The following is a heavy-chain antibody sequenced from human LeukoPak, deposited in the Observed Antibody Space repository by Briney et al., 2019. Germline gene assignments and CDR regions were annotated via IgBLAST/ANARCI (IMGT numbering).Heavy chain of an antibody. CDR1: GGTFSSYA. D-gene: IGHD3-22*01. CDR2: IIPILCIA. Sequence: SSVKVSCKASGGTFSSYAISWVRQAPGQGLEWMGRIIPILCIANYAQKFQGRVTITADKSTSTAYMELSSLRSEDTAVYYCARDPPREFYYDSSGAFMDVWGQGTTVTVSS. CDR3: ARDPPREFYYDSSGAFMDV. V-gene: IGHV1-69*04. J-gene: IGHJ6*02.